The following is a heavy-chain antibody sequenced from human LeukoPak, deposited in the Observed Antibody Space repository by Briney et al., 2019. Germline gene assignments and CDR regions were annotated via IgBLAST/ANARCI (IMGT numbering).Heavy chain of an antibody. CDR1: GFTFSSSD. J-gene: IGHJ4*02. Sequence: GGSLRLSCAASGFTFSSSDMHWVRQATGKGLEWVSAIGPTGDTYYPGSVKGRFTISRENARNSLYLQMNSLRAGDTAVYYCARAVPLARGVNYYDYWGQGTLVTVSS. CDR3: ARAVPLARGVNYYDY. V-gene: IGHV3-13*01. D-gene: IGHD3-10*01. CDR2: IGPTGDT.